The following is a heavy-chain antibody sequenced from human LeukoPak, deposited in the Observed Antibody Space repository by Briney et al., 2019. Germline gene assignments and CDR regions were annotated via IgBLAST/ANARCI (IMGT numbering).Heavy chain of an antibody. Sequence: PSETLSPTCTVSGGSISSYYWSWIRQPPGKGLEWIGYIYYSGSTNYNPSLKSRVTISVDTSKNQFSLKLNSMTAADTAVYYCARDQQLVRFDYWGQGTLVTVSS. CDR2: IYYSGST. CDR1: GGSISSYY. CDR3: ARDQQLVRFDY. D-gene: IGHD6-13*01. J-gene: IGHJ4*02. V-gene: IGHV4-59*01.